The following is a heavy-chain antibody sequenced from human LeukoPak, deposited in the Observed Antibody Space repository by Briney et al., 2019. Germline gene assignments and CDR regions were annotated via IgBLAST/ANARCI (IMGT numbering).Heavy chain of an antibody. V-gene: IGHV1-2*02. D-gene: IGHD3-10*01. CDR2: IKPSSGGT. Sequence: GASVKVSCKASGYTFTGYYIHWVRQAPGQGLERMGWIKPSSGGTNYAQNFQGRVTMTRDTSINTAYMELSRLRSDDTAVYYCARDLMVRGPMDVWGKGTTVTVSS. CDR3: ARDLMVRGPMDV. CDR1: GYTFTGYY. J-gene: IGHJ6*03.